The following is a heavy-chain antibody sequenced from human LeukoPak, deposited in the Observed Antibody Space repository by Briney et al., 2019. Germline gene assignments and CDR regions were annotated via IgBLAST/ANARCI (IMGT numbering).Heavy chain of an antibody. V-gene: IGHV4-39*01. J-gene: IGHJ5*02. Sequence: SETLSLTCTVSGGSISSSSYYWGWIRHPPGKGLEWIGGTYYSGSTYYNPSLKSRLTMSVDTSKNQFSLKLSSVTAADTAVYYCARRDRYCSSTSCYGHRFDPWGQGTLVTVSS. D-gene: IGHD2-2*01. CDR2: TYYSGST. CDR1: GGSISSSSYY. CDR3: ARRDRYCSSTSCYGHRFDP.